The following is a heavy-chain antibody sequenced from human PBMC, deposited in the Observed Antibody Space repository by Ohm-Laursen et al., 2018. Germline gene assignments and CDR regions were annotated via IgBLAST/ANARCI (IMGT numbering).Heavy chain of an antibody. V-gene: IGHV4-39*01. CDR1: GGSISSSSYY. J-gene: IGHJ4*02. D-gene: IGHD6-19*01. CDR2: IYYSGST. CDR3: ARGFSGWWGRIDY. Sequence: SETLSLTCTVSGGSISSSSYYWGWIRQPPGKGLEWIGSIYYSGSTYYNPSLKSRVTISVDTSKNQFSLKLSSVTAADTAVYYCARGFSGWWGRIDYWGQGILVTVSS.